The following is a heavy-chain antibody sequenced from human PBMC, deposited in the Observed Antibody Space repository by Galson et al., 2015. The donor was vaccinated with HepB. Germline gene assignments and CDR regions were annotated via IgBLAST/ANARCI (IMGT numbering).Heavy chain of an antibody. D-gene: IGHD6-19*01. J-gene: IGHJ3*02. Sequence: SLRLSCAASGFTFSNYDIHWVRQAPGKGLECVAVISSDGSDKYYADSVKGRFTISRDNSKNTLYLQMNSLRPEDTAVYYCAKFAYSSGYYKTVFDIWGQGTLVTVSS. CDR3: AKFAYSSGYYKTVFDI. CDR2: ISSDGSDK. V-gene: IGHV3-30*18. CDR1: GFTFSNYD.